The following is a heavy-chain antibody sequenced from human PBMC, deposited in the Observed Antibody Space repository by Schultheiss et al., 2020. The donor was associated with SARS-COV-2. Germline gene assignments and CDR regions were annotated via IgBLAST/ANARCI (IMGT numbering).Heavy chain of an antibody. V-gene: IGHV1-69*06. CDR3: ASGSGWELLH. D-gene: IGHD1-26*01. J-gene: IGHJ4*02. Sequence: SVKVSCKASGYTVTALSMHWVRQAPGQGLEWMGWINPIFGTANYAQKFQGRVTITADKSTSTAYMELSSLRSEGTAVYYCASGSGWELLHWGQGTLVTVAS. CDR2: INPIFGTA. CDR1: GYTVTALS.